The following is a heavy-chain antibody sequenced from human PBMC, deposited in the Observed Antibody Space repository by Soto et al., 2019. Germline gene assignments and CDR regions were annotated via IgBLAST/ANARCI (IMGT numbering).Heavy chain of an antibody. CDR1: GYTFTGYY. D-gene: IGHD6-13*01. V-gene: IGHV1-2*04. CDR3: ARGFSGSWYEVSWFDP. J-gene: IGHJ5*02. Sequence: ASVKVSCKASGYTFTGYYMHWVRQAPGQGLEWMGWINPNSGGTNYAQKFQGWVTMTRGTSISTAYMELSRLRSDDTAVYYCARGFSGSWYEVSWFDPWGQGTLVTVSS. CDR2: INPNSGGT.